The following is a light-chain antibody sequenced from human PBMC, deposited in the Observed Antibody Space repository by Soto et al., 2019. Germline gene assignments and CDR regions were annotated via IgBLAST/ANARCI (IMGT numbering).Light chain of an antibody. CDR1: QSVSSN. CDR3: QQYNKWPLT. J-gene: IGKJ1*01. V-gene: IGKV3-15*01. Sequence: EIVMTQSPGTLSASPGERATLSCRASQSVSSNLAWYQQKPGQAPRLLIYAVSTRATGIPARFSGSGSGTEFTLTISSLQSEDFAVYYCQQYNKWPLTFGQGTKVEI. CDR2: AVS.